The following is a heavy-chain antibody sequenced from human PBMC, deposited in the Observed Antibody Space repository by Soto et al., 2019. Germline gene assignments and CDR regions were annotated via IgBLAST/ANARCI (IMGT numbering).Heavy chain of an antibody. V-gene: IGHV3-23*01. CDR1: GFTFSSYA. CDR3: AKDGIYYYDSSGYPYFDI. CDR2: ISGSGGST. J-gene: IGHJ3*02. Sequence: GGTLRLSCAASGFTFSSYAMSWVRQAPGKGLEWVSAISGSGGSTYYADSVKGRFTISRDNSKNTLYLQMNSLRAEDTAVYYCAKDGIYYYDSSGYPYFDIWGQGTMVAVSS. D-gene: IGHD3-22*01.